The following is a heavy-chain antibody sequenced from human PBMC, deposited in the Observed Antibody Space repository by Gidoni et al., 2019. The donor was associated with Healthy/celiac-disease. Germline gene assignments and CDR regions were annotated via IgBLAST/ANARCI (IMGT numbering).Heavy chain of an antibody. CDR1: GFTFSSYA. J-gene: IGHJ3*02. CDR2: ISYDGSNK. V-gene: IGHV3-30-3*01. Sequence: GVVQPGRSLRLSCAASGFTFSSYAMHWVRQAPGKGLEWVAVISYDGSNKYYADSVKGRFTISRDNSKNTLYLQMNSLRAEDTAVYYCARDPAYCGGDCYSWAFDIWGQGTMVTVSS. D-gene: IGHD2-21*01. CDR3: ARDPAYCGGDCYSWAFDI.